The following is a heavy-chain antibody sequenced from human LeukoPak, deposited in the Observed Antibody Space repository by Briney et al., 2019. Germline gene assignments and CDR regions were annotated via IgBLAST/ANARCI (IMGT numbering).Heavy chain of an antibody. J-gene: IGHJ4*02. CDR1: GYTFTGYY. CDR2: INPNSGGT. Sequence: GASVKVSCKASGYTFTGYYMHWVRQAPGQGLEWMGWINPNSGGTNYAQKFQGRVTMTRDTSISTAYMELSRLRSDDTAVYYCARSLIIAAQPLDYWGQGTLVTVSS. CDR3: ARSLIIAAQPLDY. V-gene: IGHV1-2*02. D-gene: IGHD6-6*01.